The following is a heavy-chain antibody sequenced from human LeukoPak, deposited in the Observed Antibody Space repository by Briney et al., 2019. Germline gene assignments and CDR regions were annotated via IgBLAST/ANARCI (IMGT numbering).Heavy chain of an antibody. D-gene: IGHD2-2*01. CDR2: ISGTGDGT. CDR3: GGCSSTSCYFLDY. J-gene: IGHJ4*02. Sequence: TGGSLRLSCAASGFTFSSYPMTWVRQAPGKGLEWVSGISGTGDGTYYADSVKGRFTISRDNSKNTLYLQMNSLRTEDTAVYYCGGCSSTSCYFLDYWGQGTLVTVSS. CDR1: GFTFSSYP. V-gene: IGHV3-23*01.